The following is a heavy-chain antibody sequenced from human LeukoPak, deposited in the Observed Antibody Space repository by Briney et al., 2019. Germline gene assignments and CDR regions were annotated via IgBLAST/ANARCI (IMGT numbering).Heavy chain of an antibody. J-gene: IGHJ4*02. D-gene: IGHD2-2*02. CDR3: AREDIVVVPAAIAFDY. CDR1: GGSISSYY. Sequence: SETLSLTCTVSGGSISSYYWSWIRQPAGKGLEWIGRIYTSGSTNYNPSLKSRVTMSVDTSKNQFSLKLSSVTAADTAVYYCAREDIVVVPAAIAFDYWGQGTLVTVSS. CDR2: IYTSGST. V-gene: IGHV4-4*07.